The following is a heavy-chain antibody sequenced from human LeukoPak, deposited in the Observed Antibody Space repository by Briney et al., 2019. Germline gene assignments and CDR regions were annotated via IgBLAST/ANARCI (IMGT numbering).Heavy chain of an antibody. CDR2: MNPNSGNT. CDR1: GYTFTSYE. V-gene: IGHV1-8*01. Sequence: GASVKVSCKASGYTFTSYEINWVRQATGQGLEWMGWMNPNSGNTGYAQKFQGRVTMTRNTSITTAYMELSSLRSEDTAVYYCARGAGRRYNWFDPWGQGTQVTVSS. CDR3: ARGAGRRYNWFDP. J-gene: IGHJ5*02.